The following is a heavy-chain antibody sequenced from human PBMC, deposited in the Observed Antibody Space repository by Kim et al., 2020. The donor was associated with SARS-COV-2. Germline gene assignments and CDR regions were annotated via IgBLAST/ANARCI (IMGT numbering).Heavy chain of an antibody. Sequence: ASVKVSCKASGYTFTSYSMNWVRQAPGQGLEWMGWINTNTGNPTYAQGFTGRFVFSLDTSVNTAYLQISSLKAEDSAVYYCTAGNCDYWAQGTLVTVSS. CDR3: TAGNCDY. CDR2: INTNTGNP. V-gene: IGHV7-4-1*02. D-gene: IGHD6-13*01. J-gene: IGHJ4*02. CDR1: GYTFTSYS.